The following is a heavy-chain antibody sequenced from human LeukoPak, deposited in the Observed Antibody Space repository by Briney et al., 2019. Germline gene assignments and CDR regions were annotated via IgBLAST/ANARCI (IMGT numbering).Heavy chain of an antibody. J-gene: IGHJ4*02. CDR3: TRRLDD. V-gene: IGHV3-7*01. D-gene: IGHD3-16*01. CDR1: GFPFNSDW. CDR2: IKHDEGEK. Sequence: GGSLRLSCAASGFPFNSDWMDWVRQAPGKGLEWVANIKHDEGEKNYLDSVKGRFTISRDNAQNSLYLQMNGLRVEDTAVYYCTRRLDDWGQGTLVTVSS.